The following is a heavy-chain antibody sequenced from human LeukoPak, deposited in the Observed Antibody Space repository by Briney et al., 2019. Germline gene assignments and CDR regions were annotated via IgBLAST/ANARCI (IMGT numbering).Heavy chain of an antibody. D-gene: IGHD6-19*01. CDR2: INQSGTT. V-gene: IGHV4-34*01. Sequence: NASETLSLTCAVYGGSFSNYYWSWIRQPPGKGLEWIGEINQSGTTNYNPSLKSRVTISVDTSKNQFSLKLSSVTAADTDVYYCARVRYTSGWGGYYYYYMDVWGKGTTVTVSS. J-gene: IGHJ6*03. CDR1: GGSFSNYY. CDR3: ARVRYTSGWGGYYYYYMDV.